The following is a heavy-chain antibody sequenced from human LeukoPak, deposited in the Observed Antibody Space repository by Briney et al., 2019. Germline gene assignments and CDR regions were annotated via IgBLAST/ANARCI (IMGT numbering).Heavy chain of an antibody. Sequence: GGSLRLSCTASGFTFSSYAMSWVRQAPGKGLEWVSAISGSGGSTYYADSVKGRFTISRDNSKNTLYLQMNSLRAEDTVVYYCAKDRRYYDSSGYSHTLDYWGQGTLVTVSS. CDR3: AKDRRYYDSSGYSHTLDY. CDR2: ISGSGGST. V-gene: IGHV3-23*01. CDR1: GFTFSSYA. D-gene: IGHD3-22*01. J-gene: IGHJ4*02.